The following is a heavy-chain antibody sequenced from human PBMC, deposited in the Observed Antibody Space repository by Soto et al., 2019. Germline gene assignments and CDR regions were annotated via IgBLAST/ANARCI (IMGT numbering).Heavy chain of an antibody. CDR3: AKEGPYINSWSTAGYFQH. CDR1: GFNFRNYA. D-gene: IGHD3-16*01. Sequence: EVQLVESGGGLIQPRRSLRISCAASGFNFRNYAMNWVRQAPGKGLEWISYISVGGGSIFYADSVKGRFTISRDDVQNSLYLQMNSLRAEDTALYYCAKEGPYINSWSTAGYFQHWGQGTQVIVSS. CDR2: ISVGGGSI. V-gene: IGHV3-48*01. J-gene: IGHJ1*01.